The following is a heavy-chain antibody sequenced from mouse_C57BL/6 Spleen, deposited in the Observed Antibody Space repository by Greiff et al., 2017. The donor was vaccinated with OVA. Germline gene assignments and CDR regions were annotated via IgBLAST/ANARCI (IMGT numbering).Heavy chain of an antibody. V-gene: IGHV1-64*01. J-gene: IGHJ2*01. Sequence: VQLQQPGAELVKPGASVKLSCKASGYTFTSYWMHWVKQRPGQGLEWIGMIHPNSGSTNYNEKFESKATLTVDKSSSTAYMQLSSLTSEDSAVYYCARNYYGSSYVDYWGQGTTLTVSS. D-gene: IGHD1-1*01. CDR1: GYTFTSYW. CDR2: IHPNSGST. CDR3: ARNYYGSSYVDY.